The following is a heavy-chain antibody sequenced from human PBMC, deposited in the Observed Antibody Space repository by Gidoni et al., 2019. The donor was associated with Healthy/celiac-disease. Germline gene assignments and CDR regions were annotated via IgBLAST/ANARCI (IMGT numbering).Heavy chain of an antibody. J-gene: IGHJ4*02. CDR2: INPNSGGT. V-gene: IGHV1-2*02. CDR1: GYTFTGYY. Sequence: QVQLVQSGAEVKKPGASVKVSCKASGYTFTGYYLHWVRQAPGQGLEWMGWINPNSGGTNYAQKFQGRVTMTRDTSISTAYMELSRLRSDDTAVYYCAREGLGTTVTTHKFDYWGQGTLVTVSS. CDR3: AREGLGTTVTTHKFDY. D-gene: IGHD4-17*01.